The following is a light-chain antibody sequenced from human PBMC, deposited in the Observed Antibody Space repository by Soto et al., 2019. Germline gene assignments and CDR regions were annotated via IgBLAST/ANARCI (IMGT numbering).Light chain of an antibody. CDR2: GGS. Sequence: QSVLTQPPSVSGAPGQRVTISCTGTSSNIGAGYDVHWYQQLPGTAPKLLIYGGSHRPSGVPDRFSASKSGTSASLAITGLQAEDEADYYCQSSDSSLSGWVFGGGTKLT. V-gene: IGLV1-40*01. CDR3: QSSDSSLSGWV. CDR1: SSNIGAGYD. J-gene: IGLJ3*02.